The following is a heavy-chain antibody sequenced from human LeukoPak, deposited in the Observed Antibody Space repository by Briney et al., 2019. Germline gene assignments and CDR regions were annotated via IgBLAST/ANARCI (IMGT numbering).Heavy chain of an antibody. CDR3: ARESYYYDSSGYYSGNY. V-gene: IGHV3-30*02. Sequence: GGSLRLSCAASGFTFSNYGMHWVRQAPGKGLEWVTFIRYDGSNKYYADSVKGRFTISRDNSKNTLYLQMNSLRAEDTAVYYCARESYYYDSSGYYSGNYWGQGTLVTVSS. CDR2: IRYDGSNK. J-gene: IGHJ4*02. CDR1: GFTFSNYG. D-gene: IGHD3-22*01.